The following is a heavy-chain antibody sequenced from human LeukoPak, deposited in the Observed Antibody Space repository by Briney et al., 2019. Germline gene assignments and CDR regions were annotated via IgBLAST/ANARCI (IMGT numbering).Heavy chain of an antibody. D-gene: IGHD6-19*01. J-gene: IGHJ3*02. CDR2: INTNTGNP. CDR1: GYTFTSYA. V-gene: IGHV7-4-1*02. Sequence: ASVKVSCKASGYTFTSYAMNWVRQAPGQGLEWMGWINTNTGNPTYAQGFTGRFVFSLDTSVSTAYLQISSLKAEDTAVYYCARDAEMLYSSGWYLGYSAFDIWGQGTMVTISS. CDR3: ARDAEMLYSSGWYLGYSAFDI.